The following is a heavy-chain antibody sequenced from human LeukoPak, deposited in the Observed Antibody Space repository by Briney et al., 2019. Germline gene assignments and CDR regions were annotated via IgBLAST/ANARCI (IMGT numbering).Heavy chain of an antibody. CDR1: GGSISSYY. CDR3: ARLYDSSGYYPIYFDY. J-gene: IGHJ4*02. D-gene: IGHD3-22*01. Sequence: PSETLSLTCTVSGGSISSYYWSWIRQPPGKGLEWIGYIYYSGSTNYNPSLKSRVTISVDTSKNQFSLKLSSVTAADTAVYYCARLYDSSGYYPIYFDYWGQGTLVTVSS. CDR2: IYYSGST. V-gene: IGHV4-59*08.